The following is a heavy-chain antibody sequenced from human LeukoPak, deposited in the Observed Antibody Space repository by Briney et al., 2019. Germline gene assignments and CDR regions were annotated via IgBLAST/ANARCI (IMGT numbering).Heavy chain of an antibody. Sequence: ASVNVSCKASGYTFSDYYMHWVRQASGQGLEWMGWVNPHSGGTEYAQKFQGRVTMTRDTSISAAYMELNRLRSDDTAVFYCARDTRFLDWSIHHWGQGTLVTVSS. D-gene: IGHD3/OR15-3a*01. V-gene: IGHV1-2*02. CDR2: VNPHSGGT. CDR3: ARDTRFLDWSIHH. CDR1: GYTFSDYY. J-gene: IGHJ5*02.